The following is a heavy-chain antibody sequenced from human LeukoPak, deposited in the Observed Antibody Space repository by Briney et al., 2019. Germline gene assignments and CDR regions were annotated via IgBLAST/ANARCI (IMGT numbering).Heavy chain of an antibody. D-gene: IGHD6-19*01. CDR3: AREGPYSSGLSGAFDI. CDR2: IGTAGDT. V-gene: IGHV3-13*01. J-gene: IGHJ3*02. Sequence: PGGSLRLSCAASGFTFSSYDMHWVRQATGKGLEWVSAIGTAGDTYYPGSVKGRFTISRENAKNSLYLQTNSLRAGDTAVYYCAREGPYSSGLSGAFDIWGQGTMVTVSS. CDR1: GFTFSSYD.